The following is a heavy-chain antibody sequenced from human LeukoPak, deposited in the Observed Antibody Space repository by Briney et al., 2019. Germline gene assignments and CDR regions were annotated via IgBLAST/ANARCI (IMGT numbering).Heavy chain of an antibody. CDR3: ARTPGRGAPVAY. J-gene: IGHJ4*02. V-gene: IGHV3-11*01. CDR2: ISSSGSTI. CDR1: GFTFSVYY. D-gene: IGHD1-26*01. Sequence: GGSLRLSCAASGFTFSVYYMSWIRQAPGRGLEWVSYISSSGSTIYYADSVKGRFTISRDNAKNSLYLQMNSLRAEDTAVYYCARTPGRGAPVAYWGQGTLVTVSS.